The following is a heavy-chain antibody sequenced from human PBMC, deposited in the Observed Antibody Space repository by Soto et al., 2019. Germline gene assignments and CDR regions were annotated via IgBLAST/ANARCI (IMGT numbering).Heavy chain of an antibody. J-gene: IGHJ5*02. Sequence: AGESLKISCKGSGYSFTSYWISWVRQMPGKGLEWMGRIDPSDSYTNYSPSFQGHVTISADKSISTAYLQWSSLKASDTAMYYCARRIVVVPAAIGENWFDPCGQGTLVTVSS. CDR1: GYSFTSYW. CDR2: IDPSDSYT. CDR3: ARRIVVVPAAIGENWFDP. D-gene: IGHD2-2*01. V-gene: IGHV5-10-1*01.